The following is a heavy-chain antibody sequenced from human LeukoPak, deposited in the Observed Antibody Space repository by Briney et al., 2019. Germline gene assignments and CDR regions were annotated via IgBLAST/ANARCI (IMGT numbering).Heavy chain of an antibody. CDR2: INHSGST. CDR3: ARGVALRYCSGGSCFGLFDY. V-gene: IGHV4-34*01. J-gene: IGHJ4*02. CDR1: GGSFSGYY. Sequence: SETLSLTCAVYGGSFSGYYWSWIRQPPGKGLEWIGEINHSGSTNYNPSLKSRVTISVDTSKNQFSLKLSSVTAADTAVYYCARGVALRYCSGGSCFGLFDYWGQGTLVTVSS. D-gene: IGHD2-15*01.